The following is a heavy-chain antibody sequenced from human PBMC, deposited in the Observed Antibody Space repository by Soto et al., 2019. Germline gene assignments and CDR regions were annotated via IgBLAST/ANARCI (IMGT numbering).Heavy chain of an antibody. CDR3: ARASVVITGYYYYGMDV. V-gene: IGHV4-31*03. D-gene: IGHD3-22*01. CDR2: IYYSGST. J-gene: IGHJ6*02. Sequence: QVQLQESGPGLVKPSQTLSLTCTVSGGSISSGGYYWSWIRQHPGKGLEWIGYIYYSGSTYYNPSLKSRVTIAVDPSKNHFSLKLSSVTAADPAVYYCARASVVITGYYYYGMDVWGPGTTVTVSS. CDR1: GGSISSGGYY.